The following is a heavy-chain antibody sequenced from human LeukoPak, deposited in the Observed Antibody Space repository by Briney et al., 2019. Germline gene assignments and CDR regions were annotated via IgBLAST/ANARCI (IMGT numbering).Heavy chain of an antibody. Sequence: GGSLRLSCAASGFTFSSDAMSWVRQAPGKGLEWVSVISGSGGSTYYADSVKGRFTISRDNSKSTLYLQMNSLRAEDTAVYYCAKVRSGWSPFDYWGQGTLVTVSS. CDR2: ISGSGGST. V-gene: IGHV3-23*01. CDR3: AKVRSGWSPFDY. D-gene: IGHD6-19*01. CDR1: GFTFSSDA. J-gene: IGHJ4*02.